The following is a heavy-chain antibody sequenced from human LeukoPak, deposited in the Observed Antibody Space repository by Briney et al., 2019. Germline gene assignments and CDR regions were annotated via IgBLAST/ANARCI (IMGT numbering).Heavy chain of an antibody. V-gene: IGHV3-30*18. D-gene: IGHD6-19*01. CDR3: AKNLRPWLVRGSAFDI. J-gene: IGHJ3*02. CDR1: GFRFSNYG. Sequence: GGSLRLSCAASGFRFSNYGMHWVREAPGKGLEWVAFLSYDGRYLYYGDVVKGRFTISRDNSKNTVYLQMNSLRAEDTAVYYCAKNLRPWLVRGSAFDIWGHGTMVIVSS. CDR2: LSYDGRYL.